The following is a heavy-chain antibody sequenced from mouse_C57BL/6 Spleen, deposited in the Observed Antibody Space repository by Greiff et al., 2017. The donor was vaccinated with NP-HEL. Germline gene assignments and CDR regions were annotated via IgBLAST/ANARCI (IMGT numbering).Heavy chain of an antibody. CDR1: GYTFTDYY. CDR2: IYPGSGNT. J-gene: IGHJ2*01. Sequence: LVESGAELVRPGASVKLSCKASGYTFTDYYINWVKQRPGQGLEWIARIYPGSGNTYYNEKFKGKATLTAEKSSSTAYMQLSSLTSEDSAVYFCARTYYGSSYGYWGQGTTLTVSS. D-gene: IGHD1-1*01. V-gene: IGHV1-76*01. CDR3: ARTYYGSSYGY.